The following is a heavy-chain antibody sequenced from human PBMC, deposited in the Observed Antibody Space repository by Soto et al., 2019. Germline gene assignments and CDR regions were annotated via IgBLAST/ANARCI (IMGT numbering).Heavy chain of an antibody. CDR3: AKGPPMVRGVITHPFDY. CDR1: GFTFSSYA. D-gene: IGHD3-10*01. CDR2: ISGSGGST. Sequence: PGGSLRLSCAASGFTFSSYAMSWVRQAPGKGLEWVSAISGSGGSTYYADSVKGRFTISRDNSKNTLYLQMNSLRAEDTAVYYCAKGPPMVRGVITHPFDYWGQGTLVTVSS. J-gene: IGHJ4*02. V-gene: IGHV3-23*01.